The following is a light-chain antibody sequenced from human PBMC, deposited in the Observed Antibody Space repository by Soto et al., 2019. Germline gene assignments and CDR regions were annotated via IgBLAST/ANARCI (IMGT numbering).Light chain of an antibody. CDR2: DAS. Sequence: SPRTVSLSLLERATLSFNSSQSVSSYLAWYQQKPGQAPRLLIYDASNRPTGIPARFTGSGSGTDFNLTISSLEPEDFAVYYCQQRSSWPPITFGGGTKVDIK. CDR1: QSVSSY. V-gene: IGKV3-11*01. CDR3: QQRSSWPPIT. J-gene: IGKJ4*01.